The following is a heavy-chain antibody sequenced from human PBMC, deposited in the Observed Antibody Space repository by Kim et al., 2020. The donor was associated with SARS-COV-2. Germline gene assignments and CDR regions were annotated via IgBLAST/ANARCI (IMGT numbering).Heavy chain of an antibody. D-gene: IGHD3-10*01. CDR2: IYYSGGT. V-gene: IGHV4-30-4*01. CDR3: GRDRPPYYYDSDYYYNDIFNF. J-gene: IGHJ3*01. CDR1: GASISSGDYY. Sequence: SETLSLTCTVSGASISSGDYYWSWIRQPPGKGLEWIGYIYYSGGTYYNPSLKSRVTISIDTSKNQFSLRLSSVTAADTAMYYCGRDRPPYYYDSDYYYNDIFNFWGQGTMVTVSS.